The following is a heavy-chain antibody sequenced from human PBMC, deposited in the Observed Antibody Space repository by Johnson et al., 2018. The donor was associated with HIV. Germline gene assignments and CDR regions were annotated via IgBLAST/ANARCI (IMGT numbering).Heavy chain of an antibody. V-gene: IGHV3-20*04. CDR3: ARDSYLNDDAFDI. CDR1: GFTFDDYG. D-gene: IGHD1-1*01. J-gene: IGHJ3*02. Sequence: VQLVESGGGVVRPGGSLRLSCAASGFTFDDYGMSWVRQAPGKGVEWVSGTNWDGGSRGYEDSVMGRFTISRDNAKNSLYLQMNSLRAEDTALYYCARDSYLNDDAFDIWGQGTMVTVSS. CDR2: TNWDGGSR.